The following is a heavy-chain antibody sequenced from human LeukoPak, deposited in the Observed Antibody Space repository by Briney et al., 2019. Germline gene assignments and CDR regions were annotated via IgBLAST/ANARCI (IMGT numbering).Heavy chain of an antibody. J-gene: IGHJ6*03. CDR3: ATVGRMFAWELPGYYYMDV. CDR2: FDPEDGET. Sequence: ASVKVSCKVSGYTFTELSMHWVRQAPGKGLEWMGGFDPEDGETIYAQKFQGRVTMTEDTSTDTAYMELSSLRSEDTAVYYCATVGRMFAWELPGYYYMDVWGKGTTVTVSS. CDR1: GYTFTELS. D-gene: IGHD1-26*01. V-gene: IGHV1-24*01.